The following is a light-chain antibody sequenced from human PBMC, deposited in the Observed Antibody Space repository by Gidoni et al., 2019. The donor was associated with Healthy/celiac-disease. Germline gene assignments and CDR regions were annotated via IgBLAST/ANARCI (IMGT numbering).Light chain of an antibody. CDR1: QSVLYTSNNKNY. Sequence: PSPDSLAVSLGERATINCKSSQSVLYTSNNKNYLAWYQQKPGQPPKLLIYWASTRESGVPDRFSGSGSGTDFTLTISSLQAEDVAVYYCQQYYSTPRTFGQGTKVEIK. J-gene: IGKJ1*01. CDR3: QQYYSTPRT. V-gene: IGKV4-1*01. CDR2: WAS.